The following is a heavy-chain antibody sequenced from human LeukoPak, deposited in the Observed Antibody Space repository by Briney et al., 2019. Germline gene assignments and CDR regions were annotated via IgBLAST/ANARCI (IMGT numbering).Heavy chain of an antibody. D-gene: IGHD2-8*01. Sequence: GGSLRLSCAASGFTFSSYAMHWVRQAPGKGLEWVAVISYDGSNKYYADSVKGRFTISRDNSKNTLYLQMNSLRAEDTAVYYCARDPAENIVLMVYAYFDYWGQGTLVTVSS. CDR1: GFTFSSYA. CDR2: ISYDGSNK. J-gene: IGHJ4*02. CDR3: ARDPAENIVLMVYAYFDY. V-gene: IGHV3-30-3*01.